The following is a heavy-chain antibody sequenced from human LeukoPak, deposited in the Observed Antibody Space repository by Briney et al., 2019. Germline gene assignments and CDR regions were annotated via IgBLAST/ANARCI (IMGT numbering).Heavy chain of an antibody. CDR1: GYTFTSYG. J-gene: IGHJ6*02. D-gene: IGHD6-13*01. V-gene: IGHV1-18*01. Sequence: ASVKVSCKASGYTFTSYGISWVRQAPGQGLEWMGWISAYNGNTNYAQKLQGRVTMTTDTSTSTAYMELRSLRSDDTAVYYCARLSWGSSSWYLGYYYYGMDVWGQGTTVTVSS. CDR3: ARLSWGSSSWYLGYYYYGMDV. CDR2: ISAYNGNT.